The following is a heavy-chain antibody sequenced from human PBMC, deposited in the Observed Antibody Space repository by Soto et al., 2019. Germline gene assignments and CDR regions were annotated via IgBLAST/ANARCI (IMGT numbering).Heavy chain of an antibody. V-gene: IGHV3-23*01. CDR3: AKYGGTNWYFDL. Sequence: EVQLLESGGGLVQPGGSRRLSCAASGFTFSSYAMSWVRQAPGKGLEWVSAISGSGGSTYYADSVKGRFTISRDNSKNTLYLQMNRLRAEDTAVYYRAKYGGTNWYFDLWGRGTLVTVSS. D-gene: IGHD1-1*01. CDR2: ISGSGGST. J-gene: IGHJ2*01. CDR1: GFTFSSYA.